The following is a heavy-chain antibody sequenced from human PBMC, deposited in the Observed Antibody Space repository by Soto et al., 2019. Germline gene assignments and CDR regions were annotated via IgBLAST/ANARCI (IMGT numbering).Heavy chain of an antibody. CDR2: IRSKAYGGTT. D-gene: IGHD1-26*01. J-gene: IGHJ6*02. V-gene: IGHV3-49*04. CDR1: GFTFGDYA. CDR3: TSPGIVGATHYYGMDV. Sequence: GGSLRLSCTASGFTFGDYAMSWVRQAPGQGLEWVGFIRSKAYGGTTEYAASVKGRFTISRDDSKSIAYLQMNSLKTEDTAVYYCTSPGIVGATHYYGMDVWGQGTTATVSS.